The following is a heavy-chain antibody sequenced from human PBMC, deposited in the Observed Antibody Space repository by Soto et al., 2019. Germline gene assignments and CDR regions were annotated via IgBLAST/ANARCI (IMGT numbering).Heavy chain of an antibody. CDR3: TRGVLEWTPPSGVDP. Sequence: SETLSLTCTVSGGSISSGGYYWSWIRQHPGKGLEWIGYISYTGSTHYNPSLKSRVTISVDTSKNQFSLKLGSVTAADTAVYYCTRGVLEWTPPSGVDPWGQGTLVTVSS. D-gene: IGHD3-3*01. V-gene: IGHV4-31*03. CDR1: GGSISSGGYY. CDR2: ISYTGST. J-gene: IGHJ5*02.